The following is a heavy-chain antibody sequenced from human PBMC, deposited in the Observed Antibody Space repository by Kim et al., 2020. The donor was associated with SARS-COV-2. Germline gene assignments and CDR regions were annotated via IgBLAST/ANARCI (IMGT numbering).Heavy chain of an antibody. CDR2: IYYSGDT. J-gene: IGHJ5*02. D-gene: IGHD3-10*01. V-gene: IGHV4-59*13. CDR1: GRSISGYY. Sequence: SETLSLTCTVSGRSISGYYWSWIRQPPKKGLEWIGYIYYSGDTKYNPSLKSRVTMSVDTSKNQFSLKLNSVTAADTAVYYCARDNYYGSGSNWFDPWGQG. CDR3: ARDNYYGSGSNWFDP.